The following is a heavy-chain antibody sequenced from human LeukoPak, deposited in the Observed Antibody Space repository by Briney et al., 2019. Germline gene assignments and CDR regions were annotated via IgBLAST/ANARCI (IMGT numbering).Heavy chain of an antibody. Sequence: SETLSLTCAVYGGSFSGYYWSWIRQPPGKGLEWIGEINHSGSTNYNPSLKSRVTISVDTSKNQFSLKLSSVTAADTAVYCCARGYCSSTSCYAGGLSGFDYWGQGTLVTVSS. D-gene: IGHD2-2*01. V-gene: IGHV4-34*01. CDR3: ARGYCSSTSCYAGGLSGFDY. CDR1: GGSFSGYY. J-gene: IGHJ4*02. CDR2: INHSGST.